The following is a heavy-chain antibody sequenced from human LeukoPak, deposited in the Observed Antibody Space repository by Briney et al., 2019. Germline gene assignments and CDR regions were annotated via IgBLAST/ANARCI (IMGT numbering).Heavy chain of an antibody. CDR2: IGNNGGGI. CDR1: GFTFSTYT. CDR3: AKVVWYYYGSGSYIYY. Sequence: GGSLRLSCAASGFTFSTYTMYWVRHPPEKRLEWVSIIGNNGGGIHYADSVKGRFTISRDNFKNALYLQMNSLRAEDTAVYYCAKVVWYYYGSGSYIYYWGQGTLVTVSS. V-gene: IGHV3-23*01. J-gene: IGHJ4*02. D-gene: IGHD3-10*01.